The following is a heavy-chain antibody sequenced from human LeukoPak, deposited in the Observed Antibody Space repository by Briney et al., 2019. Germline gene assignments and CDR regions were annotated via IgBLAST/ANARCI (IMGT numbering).Heavy chain of an antibody. J-gene: IGHJ4*02. CDR1: GGSISSGGYY. CDR2: IYYSGST. CDR3: ARSRHYYGSGTLLDY. D-gene: IGHD3-10*01. V-gene: IGHV4-31*03. Sequence: PSETLSLTCTVSGGSISSGGYYWSWIRQHPGKGLEWIGYIYYSGSTYYNPSLKSRVTISVDTSKNQFSLKLSSVTAADTAVYYCARSRHYYGSGTLLDYWGQGTLVTVSS.